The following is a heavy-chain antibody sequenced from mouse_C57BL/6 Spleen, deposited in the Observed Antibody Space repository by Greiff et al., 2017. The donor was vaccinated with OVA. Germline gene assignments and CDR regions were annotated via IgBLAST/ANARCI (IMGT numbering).Heavy chain of an antibody. V-gene: IGHV1-82*01. CDR1: GYAFSSSW. CDR2: IYPGDGDT. D-gene: IGHD1-1*01. J-gene: IGHJ1*03. Sequence: VQLVESGPELVKPGASVKISCKASGYAFSSSWMNWVKQRPGKGLEWIGRIYPGDGDTNYNGKFKGKATLTADKSSSTAYMQLSSLTSEDSAVYFCARKGDYYGSSYRYFDVWGTGTTVTVSS. CDR3: ARKGDYYGSSYRYFDV.